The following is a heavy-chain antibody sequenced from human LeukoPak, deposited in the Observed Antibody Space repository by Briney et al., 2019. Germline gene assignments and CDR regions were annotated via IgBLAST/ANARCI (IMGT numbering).Heavy chain of an antibody. CDR2: INHSGST. Sequence: SETLSLTCAVYGGSFSGYYWSWIRQPPGKGLEWIGEINHSGSTNYNPSLKSRVTISVNTSKNQFSLKLSSVTAADTAVYYCARADIENWFDPWGQGTLVTVSS. V-gene: IGHV4-34*01. CDR1: GGSFSGYY. CDR3: ARADIENWFDP. J-gene: IGHJ5*02.